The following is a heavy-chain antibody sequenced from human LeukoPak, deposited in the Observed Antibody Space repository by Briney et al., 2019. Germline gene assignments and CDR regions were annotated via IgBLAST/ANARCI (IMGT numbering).Heavy chain of an antibody. CDR1: GFTFSSYG. Sequence: PGGSLRLSCAASGFTFSSYGMSWIRQAPGKGLEWVSYISSSGSTIYYADSVKGRFTISRDNAKNSLYLQMNSLRAEDTAVYYCAKDIAARRNYYMDVWGKGTTVTVSS. CDR2: ISSSGSTI. V-gene: IGHV3-11*01. J-gene: IGHJ6*03. D-gene: IGHD6-6*01. CDR3: AKDIAARRNYYMDV.